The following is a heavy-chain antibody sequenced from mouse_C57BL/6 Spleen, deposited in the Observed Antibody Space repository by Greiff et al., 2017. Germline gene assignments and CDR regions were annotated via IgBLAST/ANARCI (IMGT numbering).Heavy chain of an antibody. J-gene: IGHJ3*01. D-gene: IGHD2-13*01. CDR1: GYAFTNYL. CDR2: INPGSGGT. V-gene: IGHV1-54*01. Sequence: QVQLQQSGAELVRPGTSVKVSCKASGYAFTNYLIEWVKQRPGQGLEWIGVINPGSGGTNYNEKFKGKATLTADKSSSTAYMQLSSLTSEDSAVXFCARGYGDYGAWFAYWGQGTLVTVSA. CDR3: ARGYGDYGAWFAY.